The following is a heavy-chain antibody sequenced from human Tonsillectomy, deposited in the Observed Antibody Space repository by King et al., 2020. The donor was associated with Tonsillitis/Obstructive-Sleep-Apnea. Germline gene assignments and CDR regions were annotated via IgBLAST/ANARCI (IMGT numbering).Heavy chain of an antibody. Sequence: QLVQSGAEVKKPGASVKVSCKASGYTFTTYGISWVRQAPGQGLEWMGWISTYNGNTNYAQKLQGRVTMTTDTSTSTAYMELRSLRSDSTAVYYGARGIYCSSTSCYKGIYYSYGMDVWGQGTTVTVSS. CDR1: GYTFTTYG. CDR3: ARGIYCSSTSCYKGIYYSYGMDV. CDR2: ISTYNGNT. J-gene: IGHJ6*02. V-gene: IGHV1-18*01. D-gene: IGHD2-2*02.